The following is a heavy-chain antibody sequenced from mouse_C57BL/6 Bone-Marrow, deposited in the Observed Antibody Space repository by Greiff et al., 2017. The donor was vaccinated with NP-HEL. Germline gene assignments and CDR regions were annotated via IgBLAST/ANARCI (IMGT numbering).Heavy chain of an antibody. Sequence: VHVKQSGAELVRPGASVKLSCTASGFNIKDDYMHWVKQRPEQGLEWIGWIDPENGDTEYASKFQGKATITADTSSNTAYLQLSSLTSEDTAVYYCTTHYGTPYYYAMDYWGQGTSVTGSS. CDR3: TTHYGTPYYYAMDY. V-gene: IGHV14-4*01. J-gene: IGHJ4*01. CDR2: IDPENGDT. CDR1: GFNIKDDY. D-gene: IGHD1-1*01.